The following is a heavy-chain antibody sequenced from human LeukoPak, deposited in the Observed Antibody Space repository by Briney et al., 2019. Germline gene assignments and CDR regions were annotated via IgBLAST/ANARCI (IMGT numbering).Heavy chain of an antibody. J-gene: IGHJ4*02. CDR1: GFTFSSYA. CDR2: ISYDGSNK. CDR3: ARNYFGSGSYPLPYYFDY. V-gene: IGHV3-30-3*01. D-gene: IGHD3-10*01. Sequence: PGGSLRLSCAASGFTFSSYAMHWVRQAPGKGLEWVAVISYDGSNKYYADSVKGRFTISRDNSKNTLYLQMNSLRAEDTAVYYCARNYFGSGSYPLPYYFDYWGQGTLVTVSS.